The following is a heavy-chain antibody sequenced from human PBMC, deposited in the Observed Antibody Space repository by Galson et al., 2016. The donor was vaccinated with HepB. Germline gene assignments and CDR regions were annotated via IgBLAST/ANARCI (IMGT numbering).Heavy chain of an antibody. CDR1: GDSISITYYY. J-gene: IGHJ6*02. D-gene: IGHD3-16*01. Sequence: SETLSLTCRVSGDSISITYYYCGWIRETPGKGRAWMGRINYSGSPYYNPFLKSRLTMSKDTSKNQLYMKLYSVTAADTALYYCARLGGAYTRGGMDVWGQGITVTVSS. CDR3: ARLGGAYTRGGMDV. CDR2: INYSGSP. V-gene: IGHV4-39*07.